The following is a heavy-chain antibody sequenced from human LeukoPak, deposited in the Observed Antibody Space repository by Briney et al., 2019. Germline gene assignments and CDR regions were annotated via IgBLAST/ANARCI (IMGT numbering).Heavy chain of an antibody. D-gene: IGHD3-10*01. CDR1: GGSFSGYY. Sequence: SETLSLTCAVYGGSFSGYYWGWIRQPPGKGLEWIGEINHSGSTNYNPSLKSRVTISVDTSKNQFSLKLSSVTAADTAVYYCARKDGSGSYYNVGLDYWGQGTLVTVSS. CDR2: INHSGST. J-gene: IGHJ4*02. CDR3: ARKDGSGSYYNVGLDY. V-gene: IGHV4-34*01.